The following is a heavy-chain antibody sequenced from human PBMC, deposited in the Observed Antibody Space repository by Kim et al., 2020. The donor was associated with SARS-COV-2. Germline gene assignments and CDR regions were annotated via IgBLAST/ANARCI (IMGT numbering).Heavy chain of an antibody. CDR3: AKDQTVMVTDY. J-gene: IGHJ4*02. D-gene: IGHD5-18*01. CDR2: T. Sequence: TSYTDSVKGRFTISRDNSKNTLYLQMNSLRVEDTAVYYCAKDQTVMVTDYWGQGTLVTVSS. V-gene: IGHV3-23*01.